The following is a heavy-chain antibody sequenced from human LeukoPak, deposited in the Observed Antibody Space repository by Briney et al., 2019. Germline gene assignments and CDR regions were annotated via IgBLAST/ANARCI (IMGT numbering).Heavy chain of an antibody. D-gene: IGHD2-8*01. CDR1: GGSVCSGSYY. CDR2: IYYSGST. CDR3: ARDHDGPYDY. V-gene: IGHV4-61*01. J-gene: IGHJ4*02. Sequence: PSETLSLTCTVSGGSVCSGSYYWSWIRQPPGKGLEWIGYIYYSGSTNYNPSLKSRVTISVDTSKNQFSLKLSSVTAADTAVYYCARDHDGPYDYWGQGTLVTVSS.